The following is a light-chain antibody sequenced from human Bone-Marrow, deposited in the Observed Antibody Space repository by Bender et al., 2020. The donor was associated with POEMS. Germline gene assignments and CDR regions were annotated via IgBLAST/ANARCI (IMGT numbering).Light chain of an antibody. Sequence: QSVLTQPPSVSVAPGQTVTISCTGTSSNMGAGYGVNWYQQLPGTAPKLLIYNNENRPSGVPDRISGSKSGTSASLAITGLQAGDEADYYCQSYDISLSGWVFGGGTKLAAL. J-gene: IGLJ3*02. CDR2: NNE. CDR3: QSYDISLSGWV. V-gene: IGLV1-40*01. CDR1: SSNMGAGYG.